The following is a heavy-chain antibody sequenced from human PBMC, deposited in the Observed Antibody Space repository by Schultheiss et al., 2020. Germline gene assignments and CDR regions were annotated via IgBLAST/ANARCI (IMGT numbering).Heavy chain of an antibody. CDR3: ARPTSTYYYYGMDV. Sequence: GESLKISCAASGFTFSRYWMSWVRQAPGKGLEWVANIKQDGSEDYYVDSVKGRFTISRDNAKNSLYLQMNSLRAEDTAVYYCARPTSTYYYYGMDVWGQGTTGTVSS. CDR2: IKQDGSED. J-gene: IGHJ6*02. V-gene: IGHV3-7*03. D-gene: IGHD5/OR15-5a*01. CDR1: GFTFSRYW.